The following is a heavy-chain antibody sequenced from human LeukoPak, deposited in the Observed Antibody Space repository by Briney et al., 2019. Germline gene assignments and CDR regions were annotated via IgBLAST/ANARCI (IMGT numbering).Heavy chain of an antibody. J-gene: IGHJ4*02. D-gene: IGHD3/OR15-3a*01. CDR2: ISRDSDDI. CDR1: GFTFEDHA. CDR3: AKGIFGLIISNFDS. V-gene: IGHV3-9*01. Sequence: PGGSLRLSCAASGFTFEDHAMHWVRQAPGKGLEWVSGISRDSDDIGYADSVKGRFTTSRDNAKNSLYLQMTSLRPEDSALYFCAKGIFGLIISNFDSWGQGIRVTVSS.